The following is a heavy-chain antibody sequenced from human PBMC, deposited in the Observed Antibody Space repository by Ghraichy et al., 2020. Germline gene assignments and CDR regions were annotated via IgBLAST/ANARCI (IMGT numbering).Heavy chain of an antibody. CDR2: IYTSGST. V-gene: IGHV4-4*07. CDR1: GGSISSYY. CDR3: ARDHDYGDYGANWYFDL. D-gene: IGHD4-17*01. Sequence: SETLSLTCTVSGGSISSYYWSWIRQPAGKGLEWIGRIYTSGSTNYNPSLKSRVTMSVDTSKNQFSLKLSSVTAADTAVYYCARDHDYGDYGANWYFDLWGRGTLVTVSS. J-gene: IGHJ2*01.